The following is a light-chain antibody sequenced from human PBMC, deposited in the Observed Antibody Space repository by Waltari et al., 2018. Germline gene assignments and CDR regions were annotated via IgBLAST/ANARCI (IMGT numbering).Light chain of an antibody. CDR2: DQN. J-gene: IGLJ2*01. CDR3: HSRDASGVGGA. Sequence: TQDPAVSVAVGQTVRITCQGDSLRSYNASWYQQRPGQAPKLLIYDQNNRPPGVPGRFSGSSSDNTASLTITGAQAEDEAYYYCHSRDASGVGGAFGGGTKLTVL. CDR1: SLRSYN. V-gene: IGLV3-19*01.